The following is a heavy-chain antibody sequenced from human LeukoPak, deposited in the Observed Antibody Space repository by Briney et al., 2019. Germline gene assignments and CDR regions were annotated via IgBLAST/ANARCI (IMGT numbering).Heavy chain of an antibody. V-gene: IGHV3-7*01. J-gene: IGHJ4*02. CDR1: GFSFGSFW. CDR3: ARYCSSPTCYGTYPF. D-gene: IGHD2-2*01. CDR2: IKQDGSEE. Sequence: TGGSLRLPCAASGFSFGSFWMSWVRQTPGKGLEWVANIKQDGSEEYYLDSVKGRFTVSRDNANNSLFLQMNSLRAEDTAKYYCARYCSSPTCYGTYPFWGQGTLVTVSS.